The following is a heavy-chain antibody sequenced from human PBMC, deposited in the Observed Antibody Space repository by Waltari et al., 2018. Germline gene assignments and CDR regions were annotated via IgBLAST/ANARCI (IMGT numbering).Heavy chain of an antibody. CDR1: GFSFSSSW. D-gene: IGHD3-3*01. CDR3: AREYDFWSGYHAFDL. CDR2: IYSDGTNT. Sequence: EVQLVESGGGLVQSGGSLRLTCEASGFSFSSSWMHWVRQGPEKGPVWISRIYSDGTNTNYADSVKGRFTISRDNFADTLFLEMNSLRPDDTAVYYCAREYDFWSGYHAFDLWGQGTKVTVFS. V-gene: IGHV3-74*01. J-gene: IGHJ3*01.